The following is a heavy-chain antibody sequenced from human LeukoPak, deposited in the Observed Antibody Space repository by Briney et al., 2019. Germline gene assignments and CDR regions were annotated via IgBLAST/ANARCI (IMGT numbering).Heavy chain of an antibody. Sequence: GGSLRLSCAASGFTFSSYAMSWVRQAPGKGLEWVSSISSSSSYIYYADSVKGRFTISRDNAKNSLYLQMNSLRAEDTAVYYCARDGTYYYDSSGYYSFDYWGQGTLVTVSS. CDR3: ARDGTYYYDSSGYYSFDY. D-gene: IGHD3-22*01. CDR2: ISSSSSYI. V-gene: IGHV3-21*01. CDR1: GFTFSSYA. J-gene: IGHJ4*02.